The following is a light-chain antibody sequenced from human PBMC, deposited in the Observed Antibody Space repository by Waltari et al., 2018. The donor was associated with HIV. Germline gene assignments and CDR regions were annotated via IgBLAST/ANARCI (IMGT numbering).Light chain of an antibody. CDR2: GAS. CDR3: QQYNDWPRLT. CDR1: QSVSRN. Sequence: EIVMTQSPATLSVSPGERATLSCRASQSVSRNLGWYQQKPGQASRLLIYGASMRATGIAARFSGSGSGTEFTLTISSLQSEDFAVYYCQQYNDWPRLTFGPGTKVDIK. V-gene: IGKV3-15*01. J-gene: IGKJ3*01.